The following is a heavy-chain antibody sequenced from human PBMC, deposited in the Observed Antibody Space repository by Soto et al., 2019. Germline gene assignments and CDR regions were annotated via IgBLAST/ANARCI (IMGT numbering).Heavy chain of an antibody. V-gene: IGHV3-23*01. CDR1: VLTFSTFA. CDR3: AKDEVGATRY. CDR2: ISAGGDPT. J-gene: IGHJ4*02. D-gene: IGHD1-26*01. Sequence: VGSMRLSCGASVLTFSTFAMIWFRQPPGKGLEWVSTISAGGDPTYYADSVKGRFTISRDNSKNTVFLQLNSLGAEDTAIYYCAKDEVGATRYWGRGTLVTVSS.